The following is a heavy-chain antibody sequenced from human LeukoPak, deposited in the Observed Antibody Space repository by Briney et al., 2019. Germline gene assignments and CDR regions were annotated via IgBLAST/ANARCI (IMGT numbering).Heavy chain of an antibody. CDR3: AREVGGGATNYFDY. V-gene: IGHV3-53*01. D-gene: IGHD1-26*01. CDR2: IYSADSA. Sequence: GGSLRLSCAASGFTVSRNYMSCVRQAPGKGLEWVSVIYSADSAYYADSVRGRFTISRDNSKNTLYLQMNSLRADDTAVYYCAREVGGGATNYFDYWGQGTLVTVSS. CDR1: GFTVSRNY. J-gene: IGHJ4*02.